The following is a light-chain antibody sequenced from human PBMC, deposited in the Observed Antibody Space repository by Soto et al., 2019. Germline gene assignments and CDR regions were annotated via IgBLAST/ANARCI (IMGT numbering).Light chain of an antibody. V-gene: IGKV3-11*01. J-gene: IGKJ1*01. CDR3: QQSYSSPPT. CDR1: QSVINY. Sequence: EIVLTQSPGTLSLSPGERATLSCRASQSVINYLAWYQQKPGQAPRLLIYDTSNRATGIPARFSGSGSGPDFTLTISSLQPEDFATYYCQQSYSSPPTFGQGTKVDIK. CDR2: DTS.